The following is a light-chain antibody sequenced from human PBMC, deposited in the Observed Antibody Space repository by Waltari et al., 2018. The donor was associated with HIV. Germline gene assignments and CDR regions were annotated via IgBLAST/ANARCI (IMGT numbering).Light chain of an antibody. CDR2: DNN. V-gene: IGLV1-51*01. CDR3: GTWDSSLSAVV. CDR1: CSNIGNNY. Sequence: QSVLTQPPSVPAAPGQKVTISCAGRCSNIGNNYVSWYQQLPGTAPKPLIYDNNKRPSGIPDRFSGSKSGTSATLGITGLQTGDEANYYCGTWDSSLSAVVFGGGTKLTVL. J-gene: IGLJ2*01.